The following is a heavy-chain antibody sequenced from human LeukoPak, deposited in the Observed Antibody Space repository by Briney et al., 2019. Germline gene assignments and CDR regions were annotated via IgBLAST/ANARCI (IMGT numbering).Heavy chain of an antibody. CDR3: ARWSGKGFDY. CDR1: GGSISSYY. Sequence: SETLSLTCTVSGGSISSYYWSWIRQPAGKGLGWIGRIYTSGSTNYNPSLKSRVTMSVDTSKNQFSLKLSSVTAADTAVYYCARWSGKGFDYWGQGTLVTVSS. D-gene: IGHD3-10*01. V-gene: IGHV4-4*07. J-gene: IGHJ4*02. CDR2: IYTSGST.